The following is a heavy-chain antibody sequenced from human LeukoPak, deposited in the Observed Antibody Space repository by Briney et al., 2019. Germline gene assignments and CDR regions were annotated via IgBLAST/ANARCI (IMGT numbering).Heavy chain of an antibody. V-gene: IGHV3-48*03. CDR2: ISSSGSTI. D-gene: IGHD3-10*01. CDR1: GFTFSSYE. J-gene: IGHJ6*03. CDR3: ARFGRGYYYYYMDV. Sequence: GGSLRLSCAATGFTFSSYEMNWVRQAPGKGLEWVSYISSSGSTIYYADSVKGRFTISRDNAKNSLYLQMNSLRAEDTAVYYCARFGRGYYYYYMDVWGKGTTVTVSS.